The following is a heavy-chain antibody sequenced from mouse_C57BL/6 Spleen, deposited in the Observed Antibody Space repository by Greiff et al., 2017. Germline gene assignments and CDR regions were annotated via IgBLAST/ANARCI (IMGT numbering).Heavy chain of an antibody. J-gene: IGHJ1*03. D-gene: IGHD1-1*01. CDR3: ASPYYYGSFYWYFDV. V-gene: IGHV1-64*01. CDR2: IHPNSGST. Sequence: QVQLQQPGAELVKPGASVKLSCKASGYTFTSYWMHWVKQRPGQGLEWIGMIHPNSGSTNYNEKFKSKATLTVDKSSSTAYMQLSSLTSEDSAVYYCASPYYYGSFYWYFDVWGTGTTVTGSS. CDR1: GYTFTSYW.